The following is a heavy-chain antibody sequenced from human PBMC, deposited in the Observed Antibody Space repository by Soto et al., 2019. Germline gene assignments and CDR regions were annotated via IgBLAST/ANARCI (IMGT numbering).Heavy chain of an antibody. CDR1: GYTFTSYD. CDR3: ARDKITGIPDS. Sequence: QVQLVQSGAEEKKPGASVKVSCKASGYTFTSYDMHWVRQAPGQRLEWMGWINAGNGNTKYSQKFQGRVTITSDTSASTAYMELSSLRSEDTAVYYCARDKITGIPDSWGQGTLVTVSS. CDR2: INAGNGNT. J-gene: IGHJ4*02. D-gene: IGHD1-20*01. V-gene: IGHV1-3*05.